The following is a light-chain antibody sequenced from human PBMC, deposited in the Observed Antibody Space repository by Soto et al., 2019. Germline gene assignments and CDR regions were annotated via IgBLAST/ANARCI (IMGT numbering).Light chain of an antibody. J-gene: IGLJ1*01. CDR1: SSDVGDYNY. V-gene: IGLV2-14*01. Sequence: QSALTQPASVSGSPGQSITISCTGTSSDVGDYNYVSWYQQHPGKAPKLMIYDVSNRPSGVSNRFSGSKSGNTASLTISGLQAEDEADYYCSSYTSSSTYXXXTGXKLTVL. CDR2: DVS. CDR3: SSYTSSSTYX.